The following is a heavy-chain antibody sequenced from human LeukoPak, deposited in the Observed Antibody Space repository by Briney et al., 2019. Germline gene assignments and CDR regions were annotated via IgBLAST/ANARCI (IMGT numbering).Heavy chain of an antibody. CDR2: VSYSGST. D-gene: IGHD6-19*01. J-gene: IGHJ4*02. V-gene: IGHV4-59*01. CDR1: DGPISSYY. CDR3: ARKFGTGWFFDY. Sequence: SETLSLTCTVSDGPISSYYWSWIRQPPGKGLEWIGYVSYSGSTNYDPSLKSRVTISVDTSKNQFSLKLSSVTAADTAVYYCARKFGTGWFFDYWGRGTLVTVSS.